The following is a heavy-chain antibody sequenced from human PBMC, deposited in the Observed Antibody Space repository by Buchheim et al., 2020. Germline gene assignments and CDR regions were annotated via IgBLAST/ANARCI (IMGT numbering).Heavy chain of an antibody. D-gene: IGHD3-10*01. Sequence: QLQLQESGPGLVKPSETLSLTCTVSGGSISSSSYYWGWIRQPPGKGLGWIGSIYYSGSTYYNPSLKSRVTISVDTSKNQFSLKLSSVTAADTAVYYCARGTPPLWFGEPTGRFDYWGQGTL. J-gene: IGHJ4*02. CDR3: ARGTPPLWFGEPTGRFDY. CDR1: GGSISSSSYY. CDR2: IYYSGST. V-gene: IGHV4-39*07.